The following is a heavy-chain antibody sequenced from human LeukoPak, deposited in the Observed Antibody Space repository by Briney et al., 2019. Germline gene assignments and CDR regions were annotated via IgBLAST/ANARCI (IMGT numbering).Heavy chain of an antibody. CDR2: IYTSGST. Sequence: SETLSLTCTVSGGSISSYYWSWIRQPPGKGLEWIGYIYTSGSTNYNPSLKSRVTISVDTSKNQFSLKLSSVTAADTAVYYCAREISSSWYYFDYWGQGTLVTVSS. CDR3: AREISSSWYYFDY. J-gene: IGHJ4*02. D-gene: IGHD6-13*01. V-gene: IGHV4-4*09. CDR1: GGSISSYY.